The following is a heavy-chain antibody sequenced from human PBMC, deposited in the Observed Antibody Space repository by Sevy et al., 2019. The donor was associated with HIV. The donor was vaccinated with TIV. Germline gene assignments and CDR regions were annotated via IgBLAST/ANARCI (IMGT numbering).Heavy chain of an antibody. J-gene: IGHJ3*02. CDR1: GFTFDEYA. CDR2: ITWSSNSI. CDR3: VKGTMEAIMDSHDPLDI. Sequence: GGSLRLSCAASGFTFDEYAMFWVRQVPGKGLEWVSGITWSSNSIDYGDSVKGRFTISRDNAKNSLYLQMNSLRVEDTAFYYCVKGTMEAIMDSHDPLDIWGQGTMVTVSS. V-gene: IGHV3-9*01. D-gene: IGHD3-10*01.